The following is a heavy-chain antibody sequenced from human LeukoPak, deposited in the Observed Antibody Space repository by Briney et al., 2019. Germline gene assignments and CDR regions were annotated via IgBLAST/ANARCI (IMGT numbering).Heavy chain of an antibody. CDR2: IYYTGST. V-gene: IGHV4-59*01. Sequence: SETLSLTCTVSGGSISSYYWSWIRQPPGKGLEWIGYIYYTGSTNYNPSLKSRVTISIDTSNNRISLKLNSVTAADTAVYYCARARAYYFDYWGQGTLVTVSS. CDR3: ARARAYYFDY. CDR1: GGSISSYY. J-gene: IGHJ4*02.